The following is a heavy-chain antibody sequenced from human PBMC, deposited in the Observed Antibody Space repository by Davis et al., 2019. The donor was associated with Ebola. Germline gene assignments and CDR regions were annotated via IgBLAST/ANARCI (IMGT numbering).Heavy chain of an antibody. D-gene: IGHD1-26*01. J-gene: IGHJ4*02. CDR1: GGTFSSYA. V-gene: IGHV1-69*06. CDR2: IIPIFGTA. Sequence: SVKVSCKASGGTFSSYAISWVRQAPGQGLEWMGGIIPIFGTANYAQKFQGRVTITADKSTSTAYMELSSLRSEDTAVYYCARTLVGATGSFDYWGQGTLVTVSS. CDR3: ARTLVGATGSFDY.